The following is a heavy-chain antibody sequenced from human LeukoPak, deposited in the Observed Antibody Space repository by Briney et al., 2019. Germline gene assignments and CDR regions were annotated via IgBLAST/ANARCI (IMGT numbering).Heavy chain of an antibody. V-gene: IGHV1-18*01. D-gene: IGHD3-22*01. CDR3: AREMFVGRVYNYDSSGYYPDY. J-gene: IGHJ4*02. CDR1: GYTFTSYA. CDR2: ISVYNGNT. Sequence: ASVKVSCKXSGYTFTSYAITWVRQAPGQGLEWMGWISVYNGNTNYAQKLQGRVTMTTDTSTSTAYMELRSLRSDDTAVYYCAREMFVGRVYNYDSSGYYPDYWGQRTLVTVSS.